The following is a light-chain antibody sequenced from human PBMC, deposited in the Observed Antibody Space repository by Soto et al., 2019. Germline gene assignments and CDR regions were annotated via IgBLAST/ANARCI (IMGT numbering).Light chain of an antibody. Sequence: QSVLTQPASVSGSPGQSITISCSGTSSDIGSYEFVSWYQQYPGKAPKLMIYEGSKRPSGVSDRLSGSKSGNTASLTISGLQAEDEADYFCCSYAGGSNVFGAGTKVTVL. CDR1: SSDIGSYEF. CDR3: CSYAGGSNV. J-gene: IGLJ1*01. V-gene: IGLV2-23*03. CDR2: EGS.